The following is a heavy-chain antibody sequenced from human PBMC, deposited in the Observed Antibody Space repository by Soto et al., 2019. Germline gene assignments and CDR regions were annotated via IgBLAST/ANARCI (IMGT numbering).Heavy chain of an antibody. CDR1: GFSLTTSPVG. Sequence: QITLRETGPTLVKPTQTLTLTCTFSGFSLTTSPVGVRWIRQAPGQALEWLAFAYWDDDDRYSPSLRSRLTVTKDTSKNQVVLTMTNVDPVDTATYFCAHRRHSGFWNGGFFDYWGQGTLVTVS. J-gene: IGHJ4*02. CDR3: AHRRHSGFWNGGFFDY. V-gene: IGHV2-5*02. D-gene: IGHD3-22*01. CDR2: AYWDDDD.